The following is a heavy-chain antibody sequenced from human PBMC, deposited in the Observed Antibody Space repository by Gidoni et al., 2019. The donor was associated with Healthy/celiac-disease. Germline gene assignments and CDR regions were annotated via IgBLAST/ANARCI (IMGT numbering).Heavy chain of an antibody. CDR3: AREGYSGIWRDYYYYYGMDV. CDR1: GFTLSSYS. J-gene: IGHJ6*02. CDR2: ISSSSSYI. Sequence: EVQLVESGGGLVKPGGSLRLSCAASGFTLSSYSMNWGRQAPGKGLEWVSSISSSSSYIYYADSVKGRFTISRDNAKNSLYLQMNSLRAEDTAVYYCAREGYSGIWRDYYYYYGMDVWGQGTTVTVSS. V-gene: IGHV3-21*01. D-gene: IGHD3-10*01.